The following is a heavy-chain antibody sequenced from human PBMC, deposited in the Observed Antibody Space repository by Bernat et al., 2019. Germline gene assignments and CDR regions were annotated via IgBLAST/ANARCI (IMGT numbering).Heavy chain of an antibody. CDR3: AGRSEGELLSPYYYGMDV. CDR1: GSTVSSNH. Sequence: EVQLVESGGGLIQPGGSLRLSCAASGSTVSSNHMNWVRRAPGRGLEWVSVIYNDGSTFYADSVKRRFTISRDNSKNTLCLQMNSLGAEDTAVYYCAGRSEGELLSPYYYGMDVWGQGTTVTVSS. V-gene: IGHV3-53*01. CDR2: IYNDGST. J-gene: IGHJ6*02. D-gene: IGHD1-26*01.